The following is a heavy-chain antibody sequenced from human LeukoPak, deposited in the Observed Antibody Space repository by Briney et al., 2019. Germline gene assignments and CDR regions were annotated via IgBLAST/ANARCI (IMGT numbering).Heavy chain of an antibody. CDR1: GITVSTNY. CDR2: IHSGGST. D-gene: IGHD4-23*01. CDR3: AREGDYGGKALDY. V-gene: IGHV3-66*01. J-gene: IGHJ4*02. Sequence: GGSLRLSCAASGITVSTNYMSWVRQAPGKGLEWVSVIHSGGSTYYADSVKGRFTISRDNSKNTLYLQMNSLRAEDTAVYYCAREGDYGGKALDYWGQGTLVTVSS.